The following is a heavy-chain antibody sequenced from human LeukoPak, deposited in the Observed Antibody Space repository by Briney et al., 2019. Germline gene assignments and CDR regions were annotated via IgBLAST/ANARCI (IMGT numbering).Heavy chain of an antibody. CDR1: GFTVSSNY. J-gene: IGHJ4*02. D-gene: IGHD2-2*01. CDR2: IYSGGST. V-gene: IGHV3-66*01. CDR3: ARDASPYCSSTSCYAH. Sequence: GRSLRLSCAASGFTVSSNYMSWVRQAPGKGLEWVSVIYSGGSTYYADSVKGRFTISRDNSKNTLYLQMNSLRAEDTAVYFCARDASPYCSSTSCYAHWGQGTLVTVSS.